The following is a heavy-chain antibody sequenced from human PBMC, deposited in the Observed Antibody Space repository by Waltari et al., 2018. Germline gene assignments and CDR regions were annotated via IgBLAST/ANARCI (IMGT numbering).Heavy chain of an antibody. CDR2: IYHTGST. CDR3: AMVGHCSGGSCPNDAFDT. J-gene: IGHJ3*02. D-gene: IGHD2-15*01. Sequence: QVQLQESGPGLAKPSETLSLTCTVSNYSNSNGYYWGWIRQPPGKGLEWIASIYHTGSTYYSPSLRRRVSISIDTSMSQLSLRLSSVTAADTADYYCAMVGHCSGGSCPNDAFDTWGPGTSVTV. CDR1: NYSNSNGYY. V-gene: IGHV4-38-2*02.